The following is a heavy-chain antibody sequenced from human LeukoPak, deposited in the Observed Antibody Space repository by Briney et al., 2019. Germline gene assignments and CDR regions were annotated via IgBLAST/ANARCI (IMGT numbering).Heavy chain of an antibody. CDR2: INPGGGGT. CDR3: AREPRKDGHNGMDV. CDR1: GYTFTSYY. Sequence: ASVKVSCKASGYTFTSYYMHWVRQAPGQGLEWVGIINPGGGGTSYAQKFQGRATMSRDTSTSTLYMELSSLRSEDTALYYCAREPRKDGHNGMDVWGQGTTVTVSS. D-gene: IGHD5-24*01. J-gene: IGHJ6*02. V-gene: IGHV1-46*01.